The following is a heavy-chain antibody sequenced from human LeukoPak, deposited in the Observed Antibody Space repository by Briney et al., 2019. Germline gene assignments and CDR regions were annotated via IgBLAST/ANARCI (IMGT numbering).Heavy chain of an antibody. CDR2: ISYSGAT. CDR3: ARHGSGTSLALYP. D-gene: IGHD3-10*01. J-gene: IGHJ5*02. CDR1: GGSMSSYY. Sequence: SETLSLTCTVSGGSMSSYYWSWIRQSPGKGLEWVGYISYSGATNYNPSLKSRVTISLGTSKNRFSLNLTSVTAADTAVYYCARHGSGTSLALYPWGQGTLVTVSS. V-gene: IGHV4-59*08.